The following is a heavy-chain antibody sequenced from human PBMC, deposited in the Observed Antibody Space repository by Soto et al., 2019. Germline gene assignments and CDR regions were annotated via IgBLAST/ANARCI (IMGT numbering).Heavy chain of an antibody. D-gene: IGHD4-17*01. Sequence: GGSLRLSCVASGIAFNNAWMSWVRQTPGKGLEWVGRIKSKANGGTTDYAAPVKGRFTISRDDSKNTLYLQMNSLQSEDTAIYYCVRDQSSTVVTSHWGQGTLVTVSS. CDR1: GIAFNNAW. V-gene: IGHV3-15*01. J-gene: IGHJ4*02. CDR2: IKSKANGGTT. CDR3: VRDQSSTVVTSH.